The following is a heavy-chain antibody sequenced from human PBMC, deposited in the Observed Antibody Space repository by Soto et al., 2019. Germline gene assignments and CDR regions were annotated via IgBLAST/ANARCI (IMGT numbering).Heavy chain of an antibody. CDR2: IWYDGSNK. Sequence: GGSLRLSCAASGFTFSSYGMHWVRQAPGKGLEWVAVIWYDGSNKYYADSVKGRFTISRDNSKNTLYVQMNSLRAEDTAVYYCARGTGSSSSGELTYYYYGMDVWGQGTTVTVSS. J-gene: IGHJ6*02. V-gene: IGHV3-33*01. D-gene: IGHD6-6*01. CDR1: GFTFSSYG. CDR3: ARGTGSSSSGELTYYYYGMDV.